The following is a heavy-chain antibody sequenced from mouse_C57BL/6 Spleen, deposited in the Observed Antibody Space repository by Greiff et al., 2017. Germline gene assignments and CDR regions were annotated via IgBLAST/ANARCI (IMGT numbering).Heavy chain of an antibody. CDR3: ARGGDYDGGFAY. CDR2: IHPNSGST. CDR1: GYTFTSYW. J-gene: IGHJ3*01. Sequence: QVQLQQPGAELVKPGASVKLSCKASGYTFTSYWMHWVKQRPGQGLEWIGMIHPNSGSTNYNEKFKSKATLTVDKSSSTAYMQLSSLTSEDSAVYYCARGGDYDGGFAYWGQGTLVTVSA. V-gene: IGHV1-64*01. D-gene: IGHD2-4*01.